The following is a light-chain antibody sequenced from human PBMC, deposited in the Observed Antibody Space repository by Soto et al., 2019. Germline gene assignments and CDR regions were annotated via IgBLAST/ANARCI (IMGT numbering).Light chain of an antibody. Sequence: DIQMTQSPSSLSASVGDRVTITCRASQRVGSYLNWYQQKPGKAPTLLIYSASELQSGVSSRFSVSGAGTDFTLTIRNLQPKDFAVYYCQQSHNTPLTFGQGTKVEI. CDR1: QRVGSY. CDR3: QQSHNTPLT. V-gene: IGKV1-39*01. J-gene: IGKJ1*01. CDR2: SAS.